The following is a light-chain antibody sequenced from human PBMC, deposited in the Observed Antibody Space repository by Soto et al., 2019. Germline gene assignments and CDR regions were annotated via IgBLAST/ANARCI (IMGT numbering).Light chain of an antibody. J-gene: IGKJ4*01. V-gene: IGKV3-20*01. CDR1: QSVITY. CDR2: GAS. CDR3: QQYGSTPLT. Sequence: ESVLTQSPGTLSLSPGERATLSCRASQSVITYLAWYQQKPGQAPRLLIYGASSRATGIPDRFSGSGSGTDYTLIISRVEPEDVAVYYCQQYGSTPLTFGGGTKVEIK.